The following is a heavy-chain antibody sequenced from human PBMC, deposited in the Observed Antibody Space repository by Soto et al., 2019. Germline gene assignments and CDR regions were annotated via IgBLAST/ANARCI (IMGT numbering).Heavy chain of an antibody. V-gene: IGHV3-9*01. CDR2: ISWNSNSI. CDR3: AKSQSIASRPFDY. Sequence: EVQLLESGGGLVQPGRSLSLSCEASGFLFDDYAMYWVRQAPGKGLEWVSGISWNSNSIVYEDSVKGRFTISRDNAKNSLYLQMNSLKPEDTALYYCAKSQSIASRPFDYWGQGTLVTVSS. D-gene: IGHD6-6*01. J-gene: IGHJ4*02. CDR1: GFLFDDYA.